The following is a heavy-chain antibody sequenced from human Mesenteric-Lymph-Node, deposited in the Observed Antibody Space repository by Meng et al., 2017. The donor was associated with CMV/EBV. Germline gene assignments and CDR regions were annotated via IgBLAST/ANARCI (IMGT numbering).Heavy chain of an antibody. J-gene: IGHJ6*02. CDR1: GYNFANYW. CDR2: IYPADSDT. V-gene: IGHV5-51*01. CDR3: AKAYGRDV. Sequence: KVSCKASGYNFANYWIGWVRQMPGKGLEWMGIIYPADSDTRYSPSFQGQVTISVDKSITPAYLQWSSLRASDTATYYCAKAYGRDVWGQGTAVTVSS.